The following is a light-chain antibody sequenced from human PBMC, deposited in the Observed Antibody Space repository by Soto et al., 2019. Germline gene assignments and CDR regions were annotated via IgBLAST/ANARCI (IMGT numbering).Light chain of an antibody. CDR2: GST. CDR1: QSVSNNY. Sequence: EVVLTQSPGTLSLSPGERATLSCRASQSVSNNYLASYQQKRGQSPKLLIFGSTDRATGIPDRFSGSGSGTDFTLTIIRLEPEDFAVYYCQQYGSSPPYTFGQGTKLEIK. J-gene: IGKJ2*01. V-gene: IGKV3-20*01. CDR3: QQYGSSPPYT.